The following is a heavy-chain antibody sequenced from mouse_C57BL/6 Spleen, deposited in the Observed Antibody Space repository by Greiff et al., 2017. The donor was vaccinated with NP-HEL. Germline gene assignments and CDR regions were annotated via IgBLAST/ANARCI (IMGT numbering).Heavy chain of an antibody. Sequence: QVQLQQPGTELVKPGASVKLSCKASGYTFTSYWMHWVKQRPGQGLEWIGNINPSNGGTNYNEKFKSKATLTVDKSSSTAYMQLSSLTSDDSAVYYCARSEGDYYGSSYYWYFDVWGTGTTVTVSS. J-gene: IGHJ1*03. D-gene: IGHD1-1*01. CDR3: ARSEGDYYGSSYYWYFDV. V-gene: IGHV1-53*01. CDR2: INPSNGGT. CDR1: GYTFTSYW.